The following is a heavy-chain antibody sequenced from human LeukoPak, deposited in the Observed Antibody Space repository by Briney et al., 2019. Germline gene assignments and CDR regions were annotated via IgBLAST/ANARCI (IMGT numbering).Heavy chain of an antibody. Sequence: PGGSLRLSCAASGFTFSSYAMSWVRQAPGKGLEWVSAIGGSAGSTYYADSVKGRFTISRDNSKNTLYLQMNSLRAEDTAVYFCAKFRFSAAIRHDTFDVWGQGTVVSVSS. D-gene: IGHD2-2*02. V-gene: IGHV3-23*01. J-gene: IGHJ3*01. CDR3: AKFRFSAAIRHDTFDV. CDR2: IGGSAGST. CDR1: GFTFSSYA.